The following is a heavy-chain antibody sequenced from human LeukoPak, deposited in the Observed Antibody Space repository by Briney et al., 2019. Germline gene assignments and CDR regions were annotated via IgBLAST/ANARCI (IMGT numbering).Heavy chain of an antibody. CDR3: ARGSNWNDAIDY. D-gene: IGHD1-1*01. Sequence: ASVTVSCKASGYTFTSYGISWVRKAPGQGLEWMGWISGYNGNTNYAQKFQGRVTMITDTSTSTADMELRSLTSDDTAVYYCARGSNWNDAIDYWGQGTLVTVSS. CDR1: GYTFTSYG. J-gene: IGHJ4*02. V-gene: IGHV1-18*01. CDR2: ISGYNGNT.